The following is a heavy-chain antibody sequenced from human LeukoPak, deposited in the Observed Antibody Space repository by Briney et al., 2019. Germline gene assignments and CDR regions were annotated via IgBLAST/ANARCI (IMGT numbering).Heavy chain of an antibody. CDR2: IYYNGST. CDR1: GGSISSSSYY. Sequence: SETLSLTCTVSGGSISSSSYYWGWIRQPPGKGLEWIGSIYYNGSTYYNPSLKSRVTISVDTSKNQFSLKLSSVTAADTAVYYCARQEPLYYDFWSGYPGTFDYWGQGTLVTVSS. J-gene: IGHJ4*02. V-gene: IGHV4-39*01. D-gene: IGHD3-3*01. CDR3: ARQEPLYYDFWSGYPGTFDY.